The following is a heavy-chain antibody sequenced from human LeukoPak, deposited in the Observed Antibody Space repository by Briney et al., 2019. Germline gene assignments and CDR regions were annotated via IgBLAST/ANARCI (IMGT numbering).Heavy chain of an antibody. CDR2: ISSGGGTI. J-gene: IGHJ4*02. CDR3: ARGIQFDY. Sequence: GGSLRLSCAASGFIFSDYSLNWVRQAPGKGLEWVSYISSGGGTIYYADSVKGRFTISRDYAKNSLYLQMNSLRAEDTAVYFCARGIQFDYWGQGTLVTVSS. V-gene: IGHV3-48*01. CDR1: GFIFSDYS.